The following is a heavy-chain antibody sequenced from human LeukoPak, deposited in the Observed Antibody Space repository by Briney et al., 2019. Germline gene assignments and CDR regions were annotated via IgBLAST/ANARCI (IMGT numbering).Heavy chain of an antibody. CDR3: ARRSSGSYHGAYYYYMDV. V-gene: IGHV3-48*03. D-gene: IGHD3-22*01. Sequence: HTGGSLRLSCAASGFTFTSYEMNWVRQAPGKGLEWVSYISSSGSTIYYADSVKGRFTISRDNAKNSMYLQMNSLRAEATDVHYCARRSSGSYHGAYYYYMDVWGKGTTVTVSS. CDR2: ISSSGSTI. J-gene: IGHJ6*03. CDR1: GFTFTSYE.